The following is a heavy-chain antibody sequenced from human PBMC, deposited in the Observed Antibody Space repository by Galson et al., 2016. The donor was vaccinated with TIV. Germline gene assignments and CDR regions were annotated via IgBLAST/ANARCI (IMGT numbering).Heavy chain of an antibody. V-gene: IGHV3-53*01. CDR1: GFSVSNIY. J-gene: IGHJ3*02. CDR3: AYLGDGLDGFDI. CDR2: IYSGVA. Sequence: SLRLSCAASGFSVSNIYMTWVRQAPGKGLEWVSVIYSGVAHYADSVRGRLFISRDSSKNTLYRQMNSLRVEDTAVYYCAYLGDGLDGFDIWGQGTMVTVSS. D-gene: IGHD5-24*01.